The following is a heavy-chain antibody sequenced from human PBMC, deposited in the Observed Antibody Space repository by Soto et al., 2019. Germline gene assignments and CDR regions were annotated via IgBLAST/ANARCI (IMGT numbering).Heavy chain of an antibody. CDR1: GGSISSGGYY. CDR3: ARTLHDYVWGSYRPGFDY. J-gene: IGHJ4*02. D-gene: IGHD3-16*02. CDR2: IYYSGST. Sequence: QVQLQESGPGLVKPSQTLSLTCTVSGGSISSGGYYWSWIRQHPGKGLEWIGYIYYSGSTYYNPSLKSRVTISVDTAKNQFSLKLSCVTAADTAVYYCARTLHDYVWGSYRPGFDYWGQGTLVTVSS. V-gene: IGHV4-31*03.